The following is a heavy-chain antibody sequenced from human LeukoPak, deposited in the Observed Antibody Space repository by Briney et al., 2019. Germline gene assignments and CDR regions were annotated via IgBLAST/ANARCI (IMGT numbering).Heavy chain of an antibody. D-gene: IGHD6-6*01. CDR2: IYHSGST. Sequence: SETLSLTCAVPGYSISSGYYWGWIRQPPGKGLEWIGSIYHSGSTYYNPSLKSRVTISVDTSKNQFSLKLSSVTAADTAVYYCARRVSSSSSGFDYWGQGTLVTVSS. V-gene: IGHV4-38-2*01. J-gene: IGHJ4*02. CDR3: ARRVSSSSSGFDY. CDR1: GYSISSGYY.